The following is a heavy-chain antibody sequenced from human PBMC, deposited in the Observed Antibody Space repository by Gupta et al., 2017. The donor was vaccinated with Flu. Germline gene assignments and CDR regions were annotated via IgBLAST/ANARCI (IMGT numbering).Heavy chain of an antibody. J-gene: IGHJ2*01. V-gene: IGHV4-61*02. CDR2: IYSSHHTPGST. D-gene: IGHD2-21*02. CDR1: GGSIGSGSHY. CDR3: ARQVATSEWYFDL. Sequence: QVQLQESGPRLVKPPQTLSLTCTVSGGSIGSGSHYWSWIRQPAGKRLEWIGRIYSSHHTPGSTNYNPSLKTRVTISVDTSKNQFSLMMTSVTAADTAVYYCARQVATSEWYFDLWGRGTLVIVSS.